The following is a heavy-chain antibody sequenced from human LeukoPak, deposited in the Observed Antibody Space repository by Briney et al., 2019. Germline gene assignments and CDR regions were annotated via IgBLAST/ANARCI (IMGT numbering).Heavy chain of an antibody. V-gene: IGHV1-69*05. J-gene: IGHJ5*02. CDR1: GGTFISYA. CDR2: IIPIFGTA. D-gene: IGHD4-17*01. CDR3: ARDQGDYGDYRTYNWFDP. Sequence: SVKVSFKSSGGTFISYAISWVCQAPGQGLEWMGGIIPIFGTANYAQKFQGRVTITTDESTSTAYMELSSLRSEDTAVYYCARDQGDYGDYRTYNWFDPWGQGTLVTVSS.